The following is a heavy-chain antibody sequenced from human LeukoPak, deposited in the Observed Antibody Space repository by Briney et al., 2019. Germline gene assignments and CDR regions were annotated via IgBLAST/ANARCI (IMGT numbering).Heavy chain of an antibody. J-gene: IGHJ4*02. D-gene: IGHD3-3*02. Sequence: SETLSLTCTVSGGSISSYYWSWIRQPPGKGLEWIGYIYYSGSTNYNPSLKSRVTISVDTSKNQFSLKLCSVTAADTAVYYCARSTFGVVITPDYWGQGTLVTVSS. CDR1: GGSISSYY. CDR2: IYYSGST. V-gene: IGHV4-59*01. CDR3: ARSTFGVVITPDY.